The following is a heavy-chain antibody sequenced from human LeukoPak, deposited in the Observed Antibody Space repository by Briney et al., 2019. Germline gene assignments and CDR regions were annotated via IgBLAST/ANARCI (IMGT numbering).Heavy chain of an antibody. V-gene: IGHV4-59*12. CDR2: IYYSGST. J-gene: IGHJ5*02. Sequence: SETLSLTCTVSGGSISSYYWSWIRQPPGKGLEWIGYIYYSGSTNCNPSLKSRVTISVDTSKNQFSLKLSSVTAADTAVYYCARGGIAAAGPTAGVAWFDPWGQGTLVTVSS. CDR3: ARGGIAAAGPTAGVAWFDP. D-gene: IGHD6-13*01. CDR1: GGSISSYY.